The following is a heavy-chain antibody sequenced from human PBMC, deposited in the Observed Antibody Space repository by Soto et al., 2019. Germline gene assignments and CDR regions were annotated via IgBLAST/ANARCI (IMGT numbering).Heavy chain of an antibody. CDR3: ARGPRITIFGVVIHNMDV. V-gene: IGHV4-34*01. D-gene: IGHD3-3*01. CDR1: GGSFSGHY. Sequence: SETLSLTCAVSGGSFSGHYWSWIRQIPGKGLEWIGEINHSGSTNYNPALKSRVTMSVDTSKNQFSLKLSSMTAADTAVYYCARGPRITIFGVVIHNMDVWGQGTTVTVSS. CDR2: INHSGST. J-gene: IGHJ6*02.